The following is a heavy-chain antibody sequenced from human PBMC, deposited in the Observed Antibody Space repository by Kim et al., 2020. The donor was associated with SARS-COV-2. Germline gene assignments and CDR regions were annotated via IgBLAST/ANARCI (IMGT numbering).Heavy chain of an antibody. CDR2: ISGSGGAT. J-gene: IGHJ2*01. V-gene: IGHV3-23*01. CDR1: GFTFSSYA. CDR3: AKTKLTAVTTIWYFDL. D-gene: IGHD4-17*01. Sequence: GGSLRLSCADSGFTFSSYAMSWVRQAPGKGLECVSAISGSGGATYYGDSVKGRFTISRDNSKNTLYLQMNTLRAEDTAVYYCAKTKLTAVTTIWYFDLWGRGTLVTVSS.